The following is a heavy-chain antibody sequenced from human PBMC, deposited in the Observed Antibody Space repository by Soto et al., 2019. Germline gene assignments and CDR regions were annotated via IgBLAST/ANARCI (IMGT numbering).Heavy chain of an antibody. CDR2: LYHIGST. Sequence: SETLSLTCAVSGYSISSGNYWAWIRQPPGRGLEWIGSLYHIGSTHYNTSLKSRVTISVVTSKNHFSLELSSVTAADTAIYYCRSSTSCYDESCVDVWGQGTMVTVSS. J-gene: IGHJ6*02. D-gene: IGHD2-2*01. CDR3: RSSTSCYDESCVDV. CDR1: GYSISSGNY. V-gene: IGHV4-38-2*01.